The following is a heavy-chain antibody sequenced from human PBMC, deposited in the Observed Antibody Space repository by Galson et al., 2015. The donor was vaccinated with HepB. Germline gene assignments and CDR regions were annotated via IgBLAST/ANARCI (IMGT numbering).Heavy chain of an antibody. V-gene: IGHV6-1*01. J-gene: IGHJ4*02. Sequence: CAISGDSVSSNSAAWNWIRRSPSRGLEWLGRTYYGSKWSNDDPLSMKSRVTIDPDASKNQFSLQLNSVTPEDTAVYYCARSTLYRDEWLPDYWGQGTLVTVSS. CDR2: TYYGSKWSN. CDR3: ARSTLYRDEWLPDY. CDR1: GDSVSSNSAA. D-gene: IGHD3-3*01.